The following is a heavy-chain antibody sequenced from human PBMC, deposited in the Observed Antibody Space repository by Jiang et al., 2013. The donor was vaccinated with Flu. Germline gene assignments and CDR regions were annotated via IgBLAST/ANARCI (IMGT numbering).Heavy chain of an antibody. Sequence: LLKPSETLSLTCTVSGGSISSYYWSWIRQPPGKGLEWIGYIYYSGSTNYNPSLKSRVTISVDTSKNQFSLKLSSVTAADTAVYYCARHVDRVDFWSGYYDEYYFDYWGQGTLVTVSS. CDR2: IYYSGST. CDR3: ARHVDRVDFWSGYYDEYYFDY. D-gene: IGHD3-3*01. V-gene: IGHV4-59*08. J-gene: IGHJ4*02. CDR1: GGSISSYY.